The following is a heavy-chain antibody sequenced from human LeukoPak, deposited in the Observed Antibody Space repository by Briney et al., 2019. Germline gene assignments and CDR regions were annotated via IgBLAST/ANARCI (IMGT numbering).Heavy chain of an antibody. CDR2: MNPNSGNT. CDR1: RYTFTSHD. J-gene: IGHJ5*02. Sequence: ASVKVSCKASRYTFTSHDINWVRQATGQGLEWMGWMNPNSGNTGYAQKFQGRVTITRDTSISTAYMELSSLRSGDTAVYYCARGLGDLATNWFDPWGQGTLVTVSS. V-gene: IGHV1-8*03. D-gene: IGHD3-16*01. CDR3: ARGLGDLATNWFDP.